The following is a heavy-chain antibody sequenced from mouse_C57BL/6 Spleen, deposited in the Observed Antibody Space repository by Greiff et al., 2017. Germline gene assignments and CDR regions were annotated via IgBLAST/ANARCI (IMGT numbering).Heavy chain of an antibody. CDR1: GFTFSDFY. J-gene: IGHJ4*01. D-gene: IGHD2-1*01. CDR2: SRNKANDYTT. CDR3: ARDGNFYAMDY. V-gene: IGHV7-1*01. Sequence: EVLLVESGGGLVQSGRSLRLSCATSGFTFSDFYMEWVRQAPGKGLEWIAASRNKANDYTTEYSASVKGRFIVSRDTSQSTLYLQMNALRAEDTAIYYCARDGNFYAMDYWGQGTSVTVSS.